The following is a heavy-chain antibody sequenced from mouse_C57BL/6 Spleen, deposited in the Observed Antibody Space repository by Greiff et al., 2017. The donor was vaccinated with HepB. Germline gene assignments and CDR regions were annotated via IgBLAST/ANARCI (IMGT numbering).Heavy chain of an antibody. V-gene: IGHV1-22*01. J-gene: IGHJ4*01. D-gene: IGHD1-1*01. CDR3: ARWATTVVAPYYYAMDY. Sequence: EVKLQESGPELVKPGASVKMSCKASGYTFTDYNMHWVKQSHGKSLEWIGYINPNNGGTSYNQKFKGKATLTVNKSSSTAYMELRSLTSEDSAVYYCARWATTVVAPYYYAMDYWGQGTSVTVSS. CDR1: GYTFTDYN. CDR2: INPNNGGT.